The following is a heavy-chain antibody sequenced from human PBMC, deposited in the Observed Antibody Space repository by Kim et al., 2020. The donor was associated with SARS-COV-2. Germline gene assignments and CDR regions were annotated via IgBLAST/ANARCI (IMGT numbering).Heavy chain of an antibody. CDR1: GFTFSSYS. J-gene: IGHJ6*04. CDR3: AGGQADYYDSVGYGMDV. D-gene: IGHD3-22*01. CDR2: ISSSSSTI. Sequence: GGSLRLSCAASGFTFSSYSMNWVRQAPGKRLEWVSSISSSSSTIYYADSVKGRFTISRDNAKNSLYLQMNSPRDEDTAVYYCAGGQADYYDSVGYGMDVWGEGTTVTVSS. V-gene: IGHV3-48*02.